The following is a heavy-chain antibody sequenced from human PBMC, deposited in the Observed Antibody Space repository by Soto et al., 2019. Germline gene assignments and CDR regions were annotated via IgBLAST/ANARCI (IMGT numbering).Heavy chain of an antibody. D-gene: IGHD2-2*02. V-gene: IGHV5-51*01. CDR2: IYPGDSDT. CDR3: ARHFDCSTTSCYIDY. Sequence: PGESLKISCTASGYSFTNYWIGWVRQRPGKGLEWMGTIYPGDSDTRYSPSFQGQVTISADKSINTAYLQWSTLKASDTAMYFCARHFDCSTTSCYIDYWAQGSLVTVPQ. J-gene: IGHJ4*02. CDR1: GYSFTNYW.